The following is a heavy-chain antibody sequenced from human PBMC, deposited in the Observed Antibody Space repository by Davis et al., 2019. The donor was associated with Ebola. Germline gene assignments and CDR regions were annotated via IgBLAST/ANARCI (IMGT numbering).Heavy chain of an antibody. Sequence: PGGSLRLSCAASGFTFSSYWMSWVRQAPGKGLEWVANIKQDGSEKYYVDSVKGRFTISRDNAKNSLYLQMNSLRDEDTAVYYCARDSKVQGVTPDYWGQGTLVTVSS. CDR3: ARDSKVQGVTPDY. CDR2: IKQDGSEK. D-gene: IGHD3-10*01. V-gene: IGHV3-7*01. CDR1: GFTFSSYW. J-gene: IGHJ4*02.